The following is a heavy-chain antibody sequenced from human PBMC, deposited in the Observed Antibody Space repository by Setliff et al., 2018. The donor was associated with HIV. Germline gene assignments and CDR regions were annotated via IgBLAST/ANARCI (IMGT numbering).Heavy chain of an antibody. J-gene: IGHJ5*02. CDR2: VDYTGST. CDR3: ARMTYYYDSSGYRENWFDP. V-gene: IGHV4-39*07. CDR1: GGSISTSNYY. D-gene: IGHD3-22*01. Sequence: SETLSLTCTVSGGSISTSNYYWGWVRQPPGKGLEWVGNVDYTGSTYYNPSLKSRVTISVDTSKNQFSLRLNSVTAADTAVYYCARMTYYYDSSGYRENWFDPWGQGTLVTVSS.